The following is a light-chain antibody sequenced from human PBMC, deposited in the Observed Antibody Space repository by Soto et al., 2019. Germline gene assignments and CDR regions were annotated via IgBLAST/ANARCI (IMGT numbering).Light chain of an antibody. CDR1: QSVSSN. Sequence: EIVMTQSPATLSVSPGERATLSCRASQSVSSNLAWYQQKPGQPPRLLIYGASTRATGIPARFSGSGSGTEFTLTISSLQSEDFAVYYCQQYNNWPPFTFGPGTKVDIQ. CDR3: QQYNNWPPFT. CDR2: GAS. V-gene: IGKV3-15*01. J-gene: IGKJ3*01.